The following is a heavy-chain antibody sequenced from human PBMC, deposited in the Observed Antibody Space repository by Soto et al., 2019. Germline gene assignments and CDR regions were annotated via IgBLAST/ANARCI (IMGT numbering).Heavy chain of an antibody. D-gene: IGHD2-8*01. J-gene: IGHJ6*02. Sequence: QVQLVESGGGVVQPGRSLRLSCAASGFTFSSYGMHWVRQAPGKGLEWVAVISYDGSNKYYADSVKGRFTISRDNSKNTLYLQMNSLTAEDTAVYYCAQDLVPDYYYYGMDVWGQGTTVTVS. V-gene: IGHV3-30*18. CDR1: GFTFSSYG. CDR3: AQDLVPDYYYYGMDV. CDR2: ISYDGSNK.